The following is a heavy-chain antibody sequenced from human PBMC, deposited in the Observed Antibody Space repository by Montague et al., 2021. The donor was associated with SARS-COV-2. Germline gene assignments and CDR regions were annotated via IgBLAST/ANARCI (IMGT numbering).Heavy chain of an antibody. J-gene: IGHJ4*02. CDR1: GDSISSSSYY. CDR3: AGGFDY. CDR2: IYYSGST. Sequence: SETLSLTCTVSGDSISSSSYYWGWIRQPPGKGLEWIGHIYYSGSTNYNPSLKSRVTISVDTSKNQFSLKLSSVTAADTAVYYCAGGFDYWGQGTLVTVSS. V-gene: IGHV4-61*05.